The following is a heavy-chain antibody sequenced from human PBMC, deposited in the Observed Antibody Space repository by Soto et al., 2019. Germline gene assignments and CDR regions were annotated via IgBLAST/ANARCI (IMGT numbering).Heavy chain of an antibody. CDR1: GYTFTSYY. Sequence: GASVKVSCKASGYTFTSYYMNWVRQAPGQGLEWMGRIIPILGIANYAQKFQGRVTITADKSTSTAYMELSSLRSEDTAMYYCAREEYYYGSGAFFDYWGQGTLVTVSS. D-gene: IGHD3-10*01. V-gene: IGHV1-69*04. CDR2: IIPILGIA. J-gene: IGHJ4*02. CDR3: AREEYYYGSGAFFDY.